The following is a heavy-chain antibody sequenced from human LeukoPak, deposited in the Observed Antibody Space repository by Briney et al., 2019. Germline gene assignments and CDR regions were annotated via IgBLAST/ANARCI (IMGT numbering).Heavy chain of an antibody. CDR2: IDPSDSET. D-gene: IGHD5-18*01. CDR1: GYRFTSYW. J-gene: IGHJ4*02. CDR3: ARQTAMGRSGDY. V-gene: IGHV5-51*01. Sequence: GAALQISCQAAGYRFTSYWIGWGRPMPGKGVGWRGIIDPSDSETRYTPSFQGQVTISVDESLTTAYLQWTSLKASDTAMYYCARQTAMGRSGDYWGQGTQVTVSS.